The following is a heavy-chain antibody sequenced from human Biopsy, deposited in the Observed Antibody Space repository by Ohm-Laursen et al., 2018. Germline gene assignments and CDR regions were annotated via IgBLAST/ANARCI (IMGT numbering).Heavy chain of an antibody. Sequence: SETLSLTCVVSGGSISSDHWSWIRQTPGKGLEWIGYIYYSGSTNYNPSLKSRVTISVDTSKNQFSLRLNSVTAADTAVYYCARATNSTGWPYYYFYGMDVWGQGTTVTVSS. J-gene: IGHJ6*02. CDR3: ARATNSTGWPYYYFYGMDV. CDR1: GGSISSDH. V-gene: IGHV4-59*01. D-gene: IGHD2/OR15-2a*01. CDR2: IYYSGST.